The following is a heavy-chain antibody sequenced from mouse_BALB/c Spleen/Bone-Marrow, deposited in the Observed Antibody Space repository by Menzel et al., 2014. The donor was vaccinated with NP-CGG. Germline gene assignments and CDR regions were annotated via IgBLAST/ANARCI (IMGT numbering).Heavy chain of an antibody. J-gene: IGHJ3*01. V-gene: IGHV5-9-3*01. D-gene: IGHD2-1*01. Sequence: EVKLVESGGGLVKPGGSLKLSCAASGFSFSSYAMSWVRQTPEKRLEWVATISSGGSYTYYPDSVKGRFTISRDNAKNTLYLQMSSLRSEDTAMYYCARQRDDNYREFAYWAQGTLVTVSA. CDR1: GFSFSSYA. CDR2: ISSGGSYT. CDR3: ARQRDDNYREFAY.